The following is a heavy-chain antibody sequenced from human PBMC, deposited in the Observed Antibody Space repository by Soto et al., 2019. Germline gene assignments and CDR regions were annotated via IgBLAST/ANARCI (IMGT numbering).Heavy chain of an antibody. CDR3: TTDLGKNHDYVWGSYRYTADY. J-gene: IGHJ4*02. CDR2: IKSKTDGGTT. V-gene: IGHV3-15*07. CDR1: GFTFSNAW. Sequence: EVQLVESGGGLVKPGGSLRLSCAASGFTFSNAWMNWVRQAPGKGLEWVGRIKSKTDGGTTDYAAPVKGRFTISRDDSKNTLYLQMNSLKTEDTAVYYCTTDLGKNHDYVWGSYRYTADYWGQGTLVTVSS. D-gene: IGHD3-16*02.